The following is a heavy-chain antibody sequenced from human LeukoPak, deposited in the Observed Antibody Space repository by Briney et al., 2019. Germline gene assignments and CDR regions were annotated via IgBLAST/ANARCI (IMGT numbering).Heavy chain of an antibody. J-gene: IGHJ4*02. V-gene: IGHV3-21*01. CDR3: ARGCGRYFDWLCLPG. CDR2: ISSSSSYI. CDR1: GFTFSSYS. D-gene: IGHD3-9*01. Sequence: GGSLRLSCAASGFTFSSYSMNWVRQAPGKGLEWVSSISSSSSYIYYADSVKGRFTISRDNAKNSLYLQMNSLRAEDTAVYYCARGCGRYFDWLCLPGWGQGTLVTVSS.